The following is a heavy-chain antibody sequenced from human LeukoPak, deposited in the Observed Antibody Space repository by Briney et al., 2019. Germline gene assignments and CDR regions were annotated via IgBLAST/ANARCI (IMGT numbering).Heavy chain of an antibody. CDR3: ASQTTVPRVDVFNV. CDR1: GYSFTNYW. CDR2: IYPGDSDT. D-gene: IGHD4-17*01. J-gene: IGHJ3*01. V-gene: IGHV5-51*01. Sequence: GESLKISCKGSGYSFTNYWIGWVRQMSGKGLEWMGIIYPGDSDTRYSPSFQGQVTISADKSVSSAYLQWNSLKASDTAMYYCASQTTVPRVDVFNVWGQGTVVTVSS.